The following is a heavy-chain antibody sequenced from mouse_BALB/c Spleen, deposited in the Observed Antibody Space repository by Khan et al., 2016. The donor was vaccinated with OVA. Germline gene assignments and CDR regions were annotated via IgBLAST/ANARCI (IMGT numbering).Heavy chain of an antibody. CDR3: ARQPYYHYYALDY. Sequence: QVQLKESGPGLVAPSQSLSITCTLSGFSLTSYGIHWVRQPPGKGLEWLVVIWSDGSTTYNSTLKSRLSITKDNSKSQVFLKMNSRQTDDTAMYYCARQPYYHYYALDYWGQGTSVTVSS. V-gene: IGHV2-6-1*01. CDR2: IWSDGST. D-gene: IGHD2-10*01. CDR1: GFSLTSYG. J-gene: IGHJ4*01.